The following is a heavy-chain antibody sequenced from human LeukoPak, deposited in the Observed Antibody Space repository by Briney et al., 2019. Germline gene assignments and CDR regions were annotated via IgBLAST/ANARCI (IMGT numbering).Heavy chain of an antibody. J-gene: IGHJ4*02. CDR3: ARVLILPEQPGHYFDS. V-gene: IGHV4-34*01. CDR2: FNYSGST. CDR1: GGSYRGYY. D-gene: IGHD1-14*01. Sequence: SETVSLNCAVYGGSYRGYYWSWLREPPGKGVEWIGEFNYSGSTNHNPSLKSRVTISVKTSKNQLSLALGSATAADTAAYYCARVLILPEQPGHYFDSWGQGSLVTVSS.